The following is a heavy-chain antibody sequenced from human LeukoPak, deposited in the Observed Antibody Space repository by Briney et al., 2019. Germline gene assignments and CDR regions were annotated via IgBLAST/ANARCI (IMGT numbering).Heavy chain of an antibody. D-gene: IGHD4-17*01. CDR2: IWYDGSNK. J-gene: IGHJ4*02. Sequence: PGGSLRLSCAASGFTFSSYGMHWVRQAPGKGLEWVAVIWYDGSNKYYADSVKGRFTISRDNSKNTLYLQMNSLRAEDTAVHYCARGVVDYGFDYWGQGTLVTVSS. CDR3: ARGVVDYGFDY. V-gene: IGHV3-33*01. CDR1: GFTFSSYG.